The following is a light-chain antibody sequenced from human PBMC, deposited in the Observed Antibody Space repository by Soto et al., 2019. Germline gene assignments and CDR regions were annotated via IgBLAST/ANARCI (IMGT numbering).Light chain of an antibody. J-gene: IGLJ1*01. CDR1: SSDVGGYNY. CDR3: SSYTSSSTDV. CDR2: EVS. Sequence: QAVVTQPASVSGSPGQSITISCTGTSSDVGGYNYVSWYQQHPGKAPKLMIYEVSRRPSGVSIRFSGSKSGNTASLTISGLQAEDEADYCSSYTSSSTDVFGTGTKLTVL. V-gene: IGLV2-14*01.